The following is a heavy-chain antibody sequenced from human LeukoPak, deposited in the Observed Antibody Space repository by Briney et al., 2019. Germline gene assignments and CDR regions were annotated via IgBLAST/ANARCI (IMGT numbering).Heavy chain of an antibody. D-gene: IGHD3-22*01. V-gene: IGHV1-2*02. CDR2: INPNSGGT. Sequence: GASVKVSCKASGYTFTGYYMHWVRQAPGQGLEWMGWINPNSGGTNYAQKFQGRVTMTRDTSISTAYMELSRLRSDDTAVYYCARADNYYDSSFDYWGQGTLVTVSS. CDR3: ARADNYYDSSFDY. CDR1: GYTFTGYY. J-gene: IGHJ4*02.